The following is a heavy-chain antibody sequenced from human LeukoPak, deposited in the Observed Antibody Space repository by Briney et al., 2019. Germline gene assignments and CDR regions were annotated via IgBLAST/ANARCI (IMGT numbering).Heavy chain of an antibody. V-gene: IGHV3-7*01. CDR1: GFTFSSYW. CDR3: ARDPYYDFWSGYYRVGYFDY. D-gene: IGHD3-3*01. CDR2: IKQDGSEK. Sequence: GGSLRLSCAASGFTFSSYWMSWVRQAPGKGLEWVANIKQDGSEKYYVDSVEGRFTISRDNAKNSLYLQMNSLRAEDTAVYYCARDPYYDFWSGYYRVGYFDYWGQGTLVTVSS. J-gene: IGHJ4*02.